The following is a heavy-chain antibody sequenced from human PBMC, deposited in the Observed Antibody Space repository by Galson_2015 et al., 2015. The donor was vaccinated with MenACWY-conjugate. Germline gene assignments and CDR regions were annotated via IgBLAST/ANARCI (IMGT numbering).Heavy chain of an antibody. CDR1: GFTFSNHA. J-gene: IGHJ5*01. Sequence: SLRLSCAASGFTFSNHAMHWVRQAPDKGLEWVGIVSNDGSMEYYADSVKGRFTISRDNSQNTVYLQMHGLRVEDTAVYYCTKACATGPLCFVWDSWGQGALVTVSS. D-gene: IGHD1-1*01. V-gene: IGHV3-30*04. CDR2: VSNDGSME. CDR3: TKACATGPLCFVWDS.